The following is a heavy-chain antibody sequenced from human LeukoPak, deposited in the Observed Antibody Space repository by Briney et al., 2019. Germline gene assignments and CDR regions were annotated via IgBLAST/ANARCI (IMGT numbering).Heavy chain of an antibody. V-gene: IGHV3-30*18. CDR2: ISYDGSNK. CDR3: AKLQADSSSWMIDY. Sequence: GGSLRLSCAASGFTFSSYSMNWVRQAPGKGLEWVAIISYDGSNKYYADSVKGRFTISRDNSKNTLYLQMNSLRAEDTAVYYCAKLQADSSSWMIDYWGQGTLVTVSS. J-gene: IGHJ4*02. D-gene: IGHD6-6*01. CDR1: GFTFSSYS.